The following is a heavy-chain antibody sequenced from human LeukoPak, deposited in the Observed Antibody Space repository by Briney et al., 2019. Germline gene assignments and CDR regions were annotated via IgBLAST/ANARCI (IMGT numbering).Heavy chain of an antibody. J-gene: IGHJ6*04. CDR1: GYTFTGYY. D-gene: IGHD3-3*01. CDR2: INPNSGGT. Sequence: ASVKVSCKASGYTFTGYYMHWVRQAPGQGLEWMGWINPNSGGTNYAQKLQGRVTMTTDTSTSTAYMELRSLRSDDTAVYYCASVPYYDFWSGYRGDVWGKGTTVTVSS. V-gene: IGHV1-2*02. CDR3: ASVPYYDFWSGYRGDV.